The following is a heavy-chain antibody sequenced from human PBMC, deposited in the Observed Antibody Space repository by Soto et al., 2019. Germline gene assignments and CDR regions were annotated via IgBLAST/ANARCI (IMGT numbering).Heavy chain of an antibody. CDR2: ISAYNGKT. D-gene: IGHD5-12*01. V-gene: IGHV1-18*01. J-gene: IGHJ6*02. CDR3: ARGGDVNYYHGMDV. CDR1: GYTFTSYG. Sequence: VQLVQSGGEVKKPGASVKLSCTASGYTFTSYGISWVRQAPGQGLEWMGGISAYNGKTNYAQHVQGRGTMTTDTATRTAYMDLRSLRADATAAYYCARGGDVNYYHGMDVWGQGTTVTVSS.